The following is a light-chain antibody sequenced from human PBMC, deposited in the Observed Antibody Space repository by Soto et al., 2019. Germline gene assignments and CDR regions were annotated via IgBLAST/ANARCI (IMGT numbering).Light chain of an antibody. Sequence: QSVLTQPPSVSGTPGQRVTISCSGSSSNIGSNTVNWYQQLPGTAPKVLMYSNNQRPSGVPDRFSGSKSGTSASLAISGLQSEDEADYYCAAWDGSLNGWVFGGGTKRTV. CDR2: SNN. CDR1: SSNIGSNT. J-gene: IGLJ3*02. V-gene: IGLV1-44*01. CDR3: AAWDGSLNGWV.